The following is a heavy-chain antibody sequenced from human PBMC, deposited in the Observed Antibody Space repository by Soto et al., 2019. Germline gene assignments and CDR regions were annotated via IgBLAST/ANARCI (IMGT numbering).Heavy chain of an antibody. CDR1: GGSISSYY. CDR2: IYYSGST. J-gene: IGHJ4*02. CDR3: ASYSSSWYYFDY. Sequence: SETLSLTCTVSGGSISSYYWSWIRQPPGKGLEWIGYIYYSGSTNYNPSLKSRVTISVDTSKNQFSLKLSSVTAADTAVYYCASYSSSWYYFDYWGQGTLVTVLL. V-gene: IGHV4-59*08. D-gene: IGHD6-13*01.